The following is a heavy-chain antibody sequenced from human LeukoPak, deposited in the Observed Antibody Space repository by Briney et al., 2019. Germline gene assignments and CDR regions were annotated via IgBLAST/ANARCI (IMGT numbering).Heavy chain of an antibody. CDR1: GGSFSGYY. Sequence: MSSETLSLTCAVYGGSFSGYYWSWIRQPPGKGLEWIGEINHSGSTNYNPSLKSRVTISVGTSKNQFSLKLSSVTAADTAVYYCARLGSGRNYYWGQGTLVTVSS. CDR2: INHSGST. V-gene: IGHV4-34*01. D-gene: IGHD5-12*01. J-gene: IGHJ4*02. CDR3: ARLGSGRNYY.